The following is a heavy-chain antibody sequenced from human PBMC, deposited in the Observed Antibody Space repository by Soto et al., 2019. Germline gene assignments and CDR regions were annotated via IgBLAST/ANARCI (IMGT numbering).Heavy chain of an antibody. CDR2: ITGSGGAT. J-gene: IGHJ4*02. D-gene: IGHD6-19*01. CDR1: GFTFSNYA. CDR3: AKNDKFNSQSSGWANRFDY. V-gene: IGHV3-23*01. Sequence: EVQLLESGGGLVQPGGSLRLFCAASGFTFSNYAMTWVRQAPGKGLEWVSTITGSGGATYYADSVKGRFTISRDNSKSTVYLQMNSLRAEDTAVYYCAKNDKFNSQSSGWANRFDYWGQGTLVTVSS.